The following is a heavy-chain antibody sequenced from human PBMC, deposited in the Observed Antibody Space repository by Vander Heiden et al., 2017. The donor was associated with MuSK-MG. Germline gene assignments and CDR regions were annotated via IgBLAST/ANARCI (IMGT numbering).Heavy chain of an antibody. D-gene: IGHD3-10*01. V-gene: IGHV4-39*01. J-gene: IGHJ6*03. Sequence: QLQLQESGPGLVKPSETLSLTCTVSGGSISSSTYYWGWIRQPPGKGLEWIGSFYYSGSTYYNPSLKSRVAISVDTSKNQFSLKLSSVTAADTAVYYCARQPTMAYHYYYLDVWGKGTTVTVSS. CDR3: ARQPTMAYHYYYLDV. CDR1: GGSISSSTYY. CDR2: FYYSGST.